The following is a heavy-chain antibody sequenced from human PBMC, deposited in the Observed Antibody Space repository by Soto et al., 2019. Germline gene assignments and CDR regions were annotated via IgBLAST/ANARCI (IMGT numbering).Heavy chain of an antibody. V-gene: IGHV1-46*01. D-gene: IGHD2-2*01. CDR2: INPDAGAT. CDR1: AYSFTTYH. Sequence: ASVKVSCKASAYSFTTYHIHWVRQAPGQGLEWMGLINPDAGATNYAQRFQGRLRLTRDTSTSTVYMELRSLRFDDTAVYYCARGDIVLVPASEGNWFDPWGPGTLVTVSS. CDR3: ARGDIVLVPASEGNWFDP. J-gene: IGHJ5*02.